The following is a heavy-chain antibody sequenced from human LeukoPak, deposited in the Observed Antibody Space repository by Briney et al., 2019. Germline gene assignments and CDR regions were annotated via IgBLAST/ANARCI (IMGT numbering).Heavy chain of an antibody. CDR1: GFTFSSYG. V-gene: IGHV3-30*02. Sequence: PGGSLRLSCAASGFTFSSYGMHWVRQAPGKGLEWVSFIRYDGSNKYYADSVKGRFTISRDNSKNTLYLQMNSLRAEDTAVYYCAKDWGGYYHYFDYWGQGTLVTVSS. J-gene: IGHJ4*02. CDR2: IRYDGSNK. CDR3: AKDWGGYYHYFDY. D-gene: IGHD3-3*01.